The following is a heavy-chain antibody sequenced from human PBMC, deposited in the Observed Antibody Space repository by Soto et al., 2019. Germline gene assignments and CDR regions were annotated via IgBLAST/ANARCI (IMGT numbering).Heavy chain of an antibody. D-gene: IGHD6-6*01. CDR2: IYYSGST. V-gene: IGHV4-59*01. J-gene: IGHJ4*02. CDR3: ARAEDSSSSWVFDY. CDR1: GGSISSYY. Sequence: PSETLSLTCTVPGGSISSYYWSWIRQPPGKGLEWIGYIYYSGSTNYNPSLKSRVTISVDTSKNQFSLKLSSVTAADTAVYYCARAEDSSSSWVFDYWGQGTLVTVSS.